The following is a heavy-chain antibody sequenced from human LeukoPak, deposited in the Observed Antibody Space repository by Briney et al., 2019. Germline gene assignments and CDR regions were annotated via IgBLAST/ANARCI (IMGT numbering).Heavy chain of an antibody. J-gene: IGHJ4*02. Sequence: GGSLRLSCAASGFTFSSYGMHWVRQAPGKGLEWVAVIWYDGSNKYYAGSVKGRFTISRDNSKNTLYLQMNSLRAEDTAVYYCARDLWGKYKQQLPPGYWGQGTLVTVSS. D-gene: IGHD6-13*01. V-gene: IGHV3-33*01. CDR3: ARDLWGKYKQQLPPGY. CDR2: IWYDGSNK. CDR1: GFTFSSYG.